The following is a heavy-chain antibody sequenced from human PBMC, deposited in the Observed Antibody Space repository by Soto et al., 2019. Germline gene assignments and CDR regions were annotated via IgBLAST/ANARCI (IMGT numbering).Heavy chain of an antibody. CDR3: ARGRQQLVMRSRYFDY. CDR2: INHSGST. D-gene: IGHD6-13*01. J-gene: IGHJ4*02. CDR1: GGSFSGYY. Sequence: QVQLQQWGAGLLKPSETLSLTCAVYGGSFSGYYWSWIRQPPGKGLEWIGEINHSGSTNYNPSLKSRVTISVDTSKNQFSPKLSSVTAADTAVYYCARGRQQLVMRSRYFDYWGQGTLVTVSS. V-gene: IGHV4-34*01.